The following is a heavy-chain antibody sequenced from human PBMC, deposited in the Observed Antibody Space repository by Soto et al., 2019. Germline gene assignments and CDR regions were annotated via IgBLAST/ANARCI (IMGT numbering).Heavy chain of an antibody. D-gene: IGHD5-18*01. Sequence: GGSLRLSCAASGFTFSSYEMNWVRQAPGKGLEWVSYISSSGSTIYYADSVKGRFIISGDNAKNSLYLQMNSLRAEDTAVYYCARAPSGYQEGAFDIWGQGTMVTVSS. CDR3: ARAPSGYQEGAFDI. J-gene: IGHJ3*02. CDR2: ISSSGSTI. CDR1: GFTFSSYE. V-gene: IGHV3-48*03.